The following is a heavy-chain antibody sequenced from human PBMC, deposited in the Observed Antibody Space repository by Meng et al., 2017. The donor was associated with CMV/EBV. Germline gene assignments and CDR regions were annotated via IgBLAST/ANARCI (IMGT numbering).Heavy chain of an antibody. CDR3: ATLYSGSYYYYYYYYGMDA. Sequence: SETLSLTCAVYGGSFSGYYWSWIRQPPGKGLEWIGEINHSGSTNYNPSLKSRVTISVDTSKNQFSLKLSSVTAADTAVYYCATLYSGSYYYYYYYYGMDAWGQGTTVTVSS. CDR2: INHSGST. CDR1: GGSFSGYY. J-gene: IGHJ6*02. D-gene: IGHD3-10*01. V-gene: IGHV4-34*01.